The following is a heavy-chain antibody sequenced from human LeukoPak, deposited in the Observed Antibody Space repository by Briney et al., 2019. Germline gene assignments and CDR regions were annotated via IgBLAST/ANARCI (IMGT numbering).Heavy chain of an antibody. CDR1: GFTYGDYG. CDR2: IRSKAYGATA. V-gene: IGHV3-49*04. Sequence: GGSLRLPCTSSGFTYGDYGVRWDRRAPGREGEWVAFIRSKAYGATAEYAASVKGRFTITRDDSKSIAYLQMNSLKTEDTAVYYCTRDSSSWYTESSDYWGQGTLVTVSS. J-gene: IGHJ4*02. D-gene: IGHD6-13*01. CDR3: TRDSSSWYTESSDY.